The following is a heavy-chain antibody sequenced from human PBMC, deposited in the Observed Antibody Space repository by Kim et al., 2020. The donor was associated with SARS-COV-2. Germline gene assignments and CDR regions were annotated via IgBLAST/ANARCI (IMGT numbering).Heavy chain of an antibody. CDR2: IKGQVDGAAT. Sequence: GGSLRLSCVASGFTFTKGWMIWFRQAPGKGLEWVGLIKGQVDGAATDYAAPVKGRFTISRDDSKNTVFLHMNSLRSEDTAVYYCSTTPGGSGSYSEYWGQGTLVSVSS. CDR3: STTPGGSGSYSEY. CDR1: GFTFTKGW. V-gene: IGHV3-15*01. J-gene: IGHJ4*02. D-gene: IGHD3-10*01.